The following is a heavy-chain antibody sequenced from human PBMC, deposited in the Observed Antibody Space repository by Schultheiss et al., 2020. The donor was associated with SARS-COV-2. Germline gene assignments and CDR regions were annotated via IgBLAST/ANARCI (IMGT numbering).Heavy chain of an antibody. J-gene: IGHJ6*02. Sequence: GGSLRLSCAASGFTFSSYGMHWVRQAPGKGLEWVAVIWYDGSNKYYADSVKGRFTISRDNSKNTLYLQMNSLRAEDTAVYYCAREVYAIHYYYYGMDVWGQGTTVTVSS. D-gene: IGHD2-8*01. CDR3: AREVYAIHYYYYGMDV. CDR1: GFTFSSYG. CDR2: IWYDGSNK. V-gene: IGHV3-33*01.